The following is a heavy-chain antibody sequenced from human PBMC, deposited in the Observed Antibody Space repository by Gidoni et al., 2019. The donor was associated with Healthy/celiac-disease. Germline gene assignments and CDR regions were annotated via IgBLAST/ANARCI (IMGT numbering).Heavy chain of an antibody. CDR3: ERVRVVVATIEGIDY. J-gene: IGHJ4*02. D-gene: IGHD5-12*01. V-gene: IGHV4-31*03. CDR1: GGSISSGGYY. CDR2: IYYSGST. Sequence: VQLQESGPGLVKPSQTLSLTCTVSGGSISSGGYYWSWIRQHPGKGLEWIGYIYYSGSTYYNPSLKSRVTISVDKSKSQFSLKMSAVTDADTAGYDCERVRVVVATIEGIDYWGQGTLVTVSS.